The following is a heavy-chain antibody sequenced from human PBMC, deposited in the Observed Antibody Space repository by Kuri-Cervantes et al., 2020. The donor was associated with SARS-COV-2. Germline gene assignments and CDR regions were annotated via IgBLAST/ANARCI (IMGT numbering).Heavy chain of an antibody. Sequence: ESLKISCAVYGGSFSGYYWSWIRQPPGKGLEWIGEINHSGSTNYNPSLKSRVTISVDTSKNQFSLKLSSVTAADTAVYYCARSRRVWFDPWGQGTLVTVS. CDR1: GGSFSGYY. J-gene: IGHJ5*02. CDR2: INHSGST. D-gene: IGHD1-14*01. CDR3: ARSRRVWFDP. V-gene: IGHV4-34*01.